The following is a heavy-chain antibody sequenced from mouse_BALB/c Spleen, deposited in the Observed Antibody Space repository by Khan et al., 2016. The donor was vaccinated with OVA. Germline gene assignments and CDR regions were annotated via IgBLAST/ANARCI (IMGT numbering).Heavy chain of an antibody. J-gene: IGHJ4*01. D-gene: IGHD1-1*01. CDR3: ASPGYYYGYAMDY. V-gene: IGHV2-2*02. Sequence: QVQLKESGPGLVQPSQSLSITCTVSGFSLTNYGIHWVRQSPGRGLEWLGVIWSGGTTDYNAPFVSRLSIIKDNSKSQVFFKMNSLQANDTAIYYCASPGYYYGYAMDYWGQGTSVTVSS. CDR1: GFSLTNYG. CDR2: IWSGGTT.